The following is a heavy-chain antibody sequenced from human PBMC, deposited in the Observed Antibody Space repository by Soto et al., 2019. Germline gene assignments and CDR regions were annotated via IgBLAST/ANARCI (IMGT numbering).Heavy chain of an antibody. J-gene: IGHJ6*02. D-gene: IGHD6-19*01. V-gene: IGHV3-72*01. CDR1: GLIFSDYH. Sequence: EVQLVESGGGLVQPGGSLRLSCAASGLIFSDYHVDWVRQAPGKGLESVGRIRRKANSYTTEYAASVKGRFTISRDDSKNSLYLQMNSLKTEDTAVYYCAMLGGWSGGSNDMDVWGQVPRSPSP. CDR2: IRRKANSYTT. CDR3: AMLGGWSGGSNDMDV.